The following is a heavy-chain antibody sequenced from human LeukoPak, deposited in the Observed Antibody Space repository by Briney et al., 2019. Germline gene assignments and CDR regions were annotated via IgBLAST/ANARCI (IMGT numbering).Heavy chain of an antibody. D-gene: IGHD3-10*01. CDR2: IYTSGST. CDR1: GDSISSGSYY. CDR3: ARASLDSENYGRYFDY. J-gene: IGHJ4*02. Sequence: SETLSLTCTVSGDSISSGSYYWSWIRQPAGKGLEWIGRIYTSGSTNYNPSLKSRVTISVDTFKNQFSLKLSSVTAADTAVYYCARASLDSENYGRYFDYWGQGTLVTVSS. V-gene: IGHV4-61*02.